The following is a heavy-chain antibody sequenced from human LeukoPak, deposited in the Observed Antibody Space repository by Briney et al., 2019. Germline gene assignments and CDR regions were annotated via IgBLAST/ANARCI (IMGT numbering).Heavy chain of an antibody. J-gene: IGHJ3*02. CDR3: ARSSSGPEGDAFDI. D-gene: IGHD6-19*01. CDR2: ISYDGSNK. V-gene: IGHV3-30-3*01. CDR1: GGTLSSYA. Sequence: PGGALRLACAASGGTLSSYAMHWVRQAPGKGLEWVAVISYDGSNKYYADSVKGRFTISRDNSKNTLYLQMNSLRAEDTAVYYCARSSSGPEGDAFDIWGQGTMVTVSS.